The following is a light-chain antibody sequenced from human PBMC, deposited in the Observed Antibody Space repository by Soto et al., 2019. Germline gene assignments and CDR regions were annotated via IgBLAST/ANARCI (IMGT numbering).Light chain of an antibody. CDR3: SSSTSSSTPDV. CDR2: EVS. J-gene: IGLJ1*01. V-gene: IGLV2-14*01. CDR1: SSDLGSYNY. Sequence: QSVLTQPASVSGSPGQSITISCTGTSSDLGSYNYVSWYQQHPGNAPKLMVYEVSNRPSGVSNRFSGSKSGNTASLTISGLQAQDEADYYCSSSTSSSTPDVFGTGTKVTVL.